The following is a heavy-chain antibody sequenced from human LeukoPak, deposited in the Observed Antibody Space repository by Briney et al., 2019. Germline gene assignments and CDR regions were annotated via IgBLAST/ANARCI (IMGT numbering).Heavy chain of an antibody. CDR3: ARGYYDSSGYYNY. J-gene: IGHJ4*02. Sequence: SETLSLTCTVSGHSISSGYYWGWIRQPPGKGLEWIGSIYHSGSTYYNPSLKSRVTISVDTSKNQFSLKLSSVTAADTAVYYCARGYYDSSGYYNYWGQGTLVTVSS. CDR1: GHSISSGYY. V-gene: IGHV4-38-2*02. D-gene: IGHD3-22*01. CDR2: IYHSGST.